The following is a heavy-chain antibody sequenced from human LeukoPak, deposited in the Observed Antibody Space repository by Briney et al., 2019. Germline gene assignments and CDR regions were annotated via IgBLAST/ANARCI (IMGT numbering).Heavy chain of an antibody. CDR3: VREGGHRDSSGYYNWFDP. CDR2: INPNSGGT. V-gene: IGHV1-2*02. D-gene: IGHD3-22*01. CDR1: GYTFTNYY. Sequence: ASVKVSCKASGYTFTNYYMHWVRQAPGQGLEWMGWINPNSGGTNYAQKFQGRVTMTRDTSISTAYMELSRLRCDDTAVYYCVREGGHRDSSGYYNWFDPWGQGTLVTVSS. J-gene: IGHJ5*02.